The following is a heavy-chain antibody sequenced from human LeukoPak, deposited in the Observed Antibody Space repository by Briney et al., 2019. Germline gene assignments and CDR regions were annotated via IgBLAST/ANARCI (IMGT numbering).Heavy chain of an antibody. CDR3: ARDFYFDY. V-gene: IGHV3-48*04. Sequence: GSLRLSCAASGFTFSSYSMNWVRQAPGKGLEWVSYISSSSSTIYYADSVKGRFTISRDNAKNSLYLQMNSLRAEDTAVYYCARDFYFDYWGQGTLVTVSS. CDR2: ISSSSSTI. CDR1: GFTFSSYS. J-gene: IGHJ4*02.